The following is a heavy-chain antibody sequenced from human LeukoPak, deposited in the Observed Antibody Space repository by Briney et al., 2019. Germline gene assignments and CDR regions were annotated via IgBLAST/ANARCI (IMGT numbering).Heavy chain of an antibody. J-gene: IGHJ4*02. V-gene: IGHV3-30*18. CDR3: AKDPAFQGEMATHIDY. Sequence: GRSLRLSCAASGFTFSSYGMHWVRQAPGKGLEWVAVISYDGSNKYYADSVKGRFTISRDNSKNTLYLQMNSLRAEDTAVYYCAKDPAFQGEMATHIDYWGQGTLVTVSS. CDR2: ISYDGSNK. CDR1: GFTFSSYG. D-gene: IGHD5-24*01.